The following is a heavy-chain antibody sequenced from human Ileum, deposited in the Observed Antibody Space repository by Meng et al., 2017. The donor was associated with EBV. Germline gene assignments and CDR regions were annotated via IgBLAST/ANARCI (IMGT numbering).Heavy chain of an antibody. Sequence: QGLVQGSGPGLVKPSGYLARTRAVAGGSISSSSGWSWVRQPPGKGLEWIGEIYHSGSTNYNPSLKSRVTISVDKSKNQFSLNLSSVTAADTAVYYCARVGQWLPIDYWGQGTLVTVSS. D-gene: IGHD6-19*01. V-gene: IGHV4-4*02. CDR2: IYHSGST. CDR1: GGSISSSSG. J-gene: IGHJ4*02. CDR3: ARVGQWLPIDY.